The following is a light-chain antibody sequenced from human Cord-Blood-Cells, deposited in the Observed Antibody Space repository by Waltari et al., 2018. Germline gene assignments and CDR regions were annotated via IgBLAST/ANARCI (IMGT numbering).Light chain of an antibody. CDR3: SSYAGSNNFVV. Sequence: QSALTQPPSASGSPGQSVTISCTGTSSDVGGYNYVSWYQQHPGKAPKLMIYEVSKRPSGVPDRFSGFKSGNTASLTVSGLQAEDEADYYWSSYAGSNNFVVIGGGTKLAVL. CDR2: EVS. V-gene: IGLV2-8*01. J-gene: IGLJ2*01. CDR1: SSDVGGYNY.